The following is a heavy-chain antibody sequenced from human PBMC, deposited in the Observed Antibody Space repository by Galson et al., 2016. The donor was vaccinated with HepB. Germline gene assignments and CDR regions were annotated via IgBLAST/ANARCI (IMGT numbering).Heavy chain of an antibody. Sequence: QSGAEVKKPGESLKISCQGSGYSFTNYRIAWVRQMPGKGLEWMGIIYPGDSDITYSPSFRGQVTISADKSITTVYLQWSSLKASDTAMYYCARGPDFFDSSWDFDYWGQGTLVTVSS. V-gene: IGHV5-51*03. CDR1: GYSFTNYR. J-gene: IGHJ4*02. CDR2: IYPGDSDI. D-gene: IGHD3-22*01. CDR3: ARGPDFFDSSWDFDY.